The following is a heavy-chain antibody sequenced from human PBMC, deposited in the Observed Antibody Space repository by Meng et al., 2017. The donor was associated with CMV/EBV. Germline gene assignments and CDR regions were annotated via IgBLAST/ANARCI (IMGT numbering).Heavy chain of an antibody. V-gene: IGHV3-21*01. CDR2: ISSSSSYI. Sequence: GESLKISCAASGFTFSGSAMHWVRQAPGKGLEWVSSISSSSSYIYYADSVKGRFTISRDNAKNSLYLQMNSLRAEDTAVYYCARDPETGDNAFDIWGQGTMVTVSS. D-gene: IGHD7-27*01. CDR1: GFTFSGSA. J-gene: IGHJ3*02. CDR3: ARDPETGDNAFDI.